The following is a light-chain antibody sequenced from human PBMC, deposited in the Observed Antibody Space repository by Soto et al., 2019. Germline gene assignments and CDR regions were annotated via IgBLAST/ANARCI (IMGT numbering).Light chain of an antibody. CDR2: RAS. J-gene: IGKJ1*01. CDR1: QSLGGN. Sequence: EIVMTQSPATLAVSPGDTATLSCRASQSLGGNLAWYQQKPGQAPRLLIFRASSRATGVPARFSASWSGTEVTLTISGLQSEDFAVYYCQQYRNWPPWTFGPGTKVEIK. V-gene: IGKV3-15*01. CDR3: QQYRNWPPWT.